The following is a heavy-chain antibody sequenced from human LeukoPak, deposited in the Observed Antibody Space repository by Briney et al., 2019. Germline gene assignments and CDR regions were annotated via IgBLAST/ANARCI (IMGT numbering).Heavy chain of an antibody. V-gene: IGHV3-7*01. Sequence: GGALRLSCAASVFTFCSDWMSGVREAPGKGLEWVANIKQDGSEKYYVDSVKGRFTISRDNAKNPLYLQMNSLRAEDTGVYCCVRDVKLVYWGQGTLVTVS. CDR3: VRDVKLVY. CDR1: VFTFCSDW. CDR2: IKQDGSEK. J-gene: IGHJ4*02. D-gene: IGHD3-3*02.